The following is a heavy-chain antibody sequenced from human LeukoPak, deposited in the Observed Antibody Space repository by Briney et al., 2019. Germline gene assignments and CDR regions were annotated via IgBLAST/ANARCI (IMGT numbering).Heavy chain of an antibody. Sequence: SETLSLTCTVSGGSISSSSYYWGWIRQPPGKGLEWIGSIYYSGSAYYNPSLKSRVTISVDTSKNQFSLKLSSVTAADTAVYYCARLTYYDFWSGYYGYFDYWGQGTLVTVSS. CDR2: IYYSGSA. D-gene: IGHD3-3*01. CDR1: GGSISSSSYY. CDR3: ARLTYYDFWSGYYGYFDY. J-gene: IGHJ4*02. V-gene: IGHV4-39*01.